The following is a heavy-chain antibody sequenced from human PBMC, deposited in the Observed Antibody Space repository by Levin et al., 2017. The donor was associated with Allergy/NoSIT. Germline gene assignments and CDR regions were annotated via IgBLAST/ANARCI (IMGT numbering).Heavy chain of an antibody. CDR3: AKLATSYYYGMDV. V-gene: IGHV3-9*01. J-gene: IGHJ6*02. CDR2: ISWNSDSI. D-gene: IGHD1-26*01. CDR1: GFNFDDYG. Sequence: SLKISCVGPGFNFDDYGMHWVRQAPGKGLEWVSGISWNSDSIDYADAVKGRFTISRDNAKNSLYLEMNSLRIEDTALYYCAKLATSYYYGMDVWGHGTTVTVSS.